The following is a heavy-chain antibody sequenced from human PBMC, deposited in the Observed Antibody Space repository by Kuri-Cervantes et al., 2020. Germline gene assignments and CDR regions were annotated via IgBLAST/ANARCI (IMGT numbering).Heavy chain of an antibody. V-gene: IGHV3-7*01. D-gene: IGHD1-26*01. CDR2: IKQDGSEK. J-gene: IGHJ4*02. CDR1: GFTFSSYA. CDR3: ARIGGEPLWLFDY. Sequence: LSLTCAASGFTFSSYAMSWVRQAPGKGLEWVANIKQDGSEKYYVDSVKGRFTISRDNAKNSLYLQMNSLRAEDTAVYYCARIGGEPLWLFDYWGQGTLVTVSS.